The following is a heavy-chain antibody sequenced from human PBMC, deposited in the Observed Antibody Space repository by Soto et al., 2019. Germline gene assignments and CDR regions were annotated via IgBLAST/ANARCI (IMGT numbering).Heavy chain of an antibody. V-gene: IGHV3-23*01. Sequence: EVQLLESGGGLVQPGGSLRLSCAASGFTITSYAMGWVRQAPGKGLEWVSAISGSGDSTYYADSVKGRFTISRDNSKSTLYLQMNSLRAEDTAVYYCTESRGWYTFDYWGQGTLVTVSS. CDR2: ISGSGDST. J-gene: IGHJ4*02. CDR1: GFTITSYA. D-gene: IGHD6-19*01. CDR3: TESRGWYTFDY.